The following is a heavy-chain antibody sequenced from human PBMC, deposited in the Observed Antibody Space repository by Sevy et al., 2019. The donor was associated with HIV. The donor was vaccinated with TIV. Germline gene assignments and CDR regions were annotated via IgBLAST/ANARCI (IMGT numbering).Heavy chain of an antibody. CDR2: INPNSGGT. D-gene: IGHD3-22*01. V-gene: IGHV1-2*06. CDR1: GYTFTGYY. J-gene: IGHJ6*02. Sequence: ASVKVSCKASGYTFTGYYMHWVRQAPGQGLEWMGRINPNSGGTNYAQMFQGRVTMTRDTSISTAYMELSRLRSDDTAVYYCARDQDYYDSSGYSYYYGMDVWGQGTTVTVSS. CDR3: ARDQDYYDSSGYSYYYGMDV.